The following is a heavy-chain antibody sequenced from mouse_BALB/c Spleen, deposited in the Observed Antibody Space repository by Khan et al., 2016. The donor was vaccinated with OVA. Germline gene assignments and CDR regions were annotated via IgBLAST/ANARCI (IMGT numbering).Heavy chain of an antibody. J-gene: IGHJ3*01. CDR2: ISSDGDYT. Sequence: EVQLVESGGGLVKPGGSLKLSCAASGFTFSTYAMSWVRQTPEKRLEWVATISSDGDYTYYPDSVKGRFTISRDTAKNTLYLQMSSLRSEDTAMCYCARSRYGKFAYGG. D-gene: IGHD2-1*01. V-gene: IGHV5-9-3*01. CDR3: ARSRYGKFAY. CDR1: GFTFSTYA.